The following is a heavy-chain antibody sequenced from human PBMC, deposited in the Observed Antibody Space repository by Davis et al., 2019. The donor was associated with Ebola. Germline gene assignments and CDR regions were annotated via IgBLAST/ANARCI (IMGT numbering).Heavy chain of an antibody. V-gene: IGHV1-69*13. D-gene: IGHD2-2*01. J-gene: IGHJ6*02. Sequence: AASVKVSCKASGYTFTSYAISWVRQAPGQGLEWMGGIIPIFGTANYAQKFQGRVTITADESTSTAYMELRSLRSDDTAVYYCARVQGVPAAMSFYGMDVWGQGTTVTVSS. CDR1: GYTFTSYA. CDR2: IIPIFGTA. CDR3: ARVQGVPAAMSFYGMDV.